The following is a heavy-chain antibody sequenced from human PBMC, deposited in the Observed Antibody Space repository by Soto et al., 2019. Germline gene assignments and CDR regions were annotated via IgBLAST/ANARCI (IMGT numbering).Heavy chain of an antibody. D-gene: IGHD5-12*01. CDR3: ARVSGYDLGWFDP. Sequence: LSLTCTVSGGSISNGGYYWSWIRQHPGKGLEWIGYIYYSGSTYYNPSLKSRVTISVDTSKNQFSLKLSSVTAADTAVYYCARVSGYDLGWFDPWGQGTLVTVSS. CDR1: GGSISNGGYY. V-gene: IGHV4-31*03. J-gene: IGHJ5*02. CDR2: IYYSGST.